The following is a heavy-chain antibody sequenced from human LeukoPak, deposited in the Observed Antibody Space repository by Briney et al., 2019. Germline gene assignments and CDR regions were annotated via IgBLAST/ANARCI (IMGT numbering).Heavy chain of an antibody. Sequence: SETLSLTCTVSGGSISSSSYYWGWIRQPPGKGLEWIGSIYYSGSTYYNPSLKSRVTISVDTSKNQFSLKLSSVTAADTAVYYCAREVVAAKIDYWGQGTLVTVSS. CDR1: GGSISSSSYY. V-gene: IGHV4-39*07. J-gene: IGHJ4*02. CDR2: IYYSGST. CDR3: AREVVAAKIDY. D-gene: IGHD2-15*01.